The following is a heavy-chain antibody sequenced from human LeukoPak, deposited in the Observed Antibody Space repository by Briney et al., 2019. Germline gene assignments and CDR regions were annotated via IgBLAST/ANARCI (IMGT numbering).Heavy chain of an antibody. D-gene: IGHD5-24*01. Sequence: GGSLRLSCTASGFSFGDYAMTWFRQAPGKGPEWVGFIRSRAYGGTTEYAASVKGRFTISRDDAKSIIYLQMNSLKTEDTAVYYCTGPRWLQAVTLPPDFDCWGQGTLVTVSS. CDR1: GFSFGDYA. V-gene: IGHV3-49*03. CDR2: IRSRAYGGTT. J-gene: IGHJ4*02. CDR3: TGPRWLQAVTLPPDFDC.